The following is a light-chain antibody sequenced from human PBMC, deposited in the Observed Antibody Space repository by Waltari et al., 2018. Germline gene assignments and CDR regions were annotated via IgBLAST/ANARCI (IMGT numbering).Light chain of an antibody. Sequence: QSALTQPRSVSGSPGQSVTISCTGTSSNVGGYNYVFWYQHRPGKAPKLMIYNVNNRPSGVPDRFSGSKSANTASPTISGLQAEDEADYYCCSYAGGNTYVFGTGTKVTVL. V-gene: IGLV2-11*01. CDR3: CSYAGGNTYV. CDR1: SSNVGGYNY. J-gene: IGLJ1*01. CDR2: NVN.